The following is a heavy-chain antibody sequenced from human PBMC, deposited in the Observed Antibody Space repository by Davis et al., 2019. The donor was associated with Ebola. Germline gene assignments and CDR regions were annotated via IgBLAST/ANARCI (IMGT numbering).Heavy chain of an antibody. CDR2: ISSSSSYI. CDR3: ARDAFPGDYIRWFDS. D-gene: IGHD4-17*01. V-gene: IGHV3-21*01. J-gene: IGHJ5*01. CDR1: GFTFSRYG. Sequence: GESLKISCAASGFTFSRYGMNWVRQAPGKGLEWVSLISSSSSYIYYADSVKGRFTISRDNTRNSLYLQMNSLRAEDTAVYYCARDAFPGDYIRWFDSWGQGTQVTVSS.